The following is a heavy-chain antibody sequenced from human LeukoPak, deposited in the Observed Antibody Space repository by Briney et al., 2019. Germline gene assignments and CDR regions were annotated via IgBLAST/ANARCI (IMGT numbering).Heavy chain of an antibody. D-gene: IGHD3-16*01. CDR2: INHSGST. CDR3: ARHPPRGQLGTAFDI. J-gene: IGHJ3*02. V-gene: IGHV4-34*01. Sequence: ETLSLTCAVYGGSFSGYYWSWIRQPPGKGLEWIGEINHSGSTNYNPSLGSRVTISVDTSKNHLSLRLTSVTAADTAIYYCARHPPRGQLGTAFDIWGQGTMVTVSS. CDR1: GGSFSGYY.